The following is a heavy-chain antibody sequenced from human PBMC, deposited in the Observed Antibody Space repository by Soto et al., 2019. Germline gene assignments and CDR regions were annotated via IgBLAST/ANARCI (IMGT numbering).Heavy chain of an antibody. CDR2: IYDTGST. CDR3: ARCPIDHTCFDP. CDR1: GSDITTYY. Sequence: SETLSLTCTVSGSDITTYYWSWLRQSPGKGLEWIGHIYDTGSTTYNPSLKSRVTISVDTSNKQFSLRLTSVTAADTAVYYCARCPIDHTCFDPWGQGTLVTVSS. V-gene: IGHV4-59*01. J-gene: IGHJ5*02. D-gene: IGHD3-9*01.